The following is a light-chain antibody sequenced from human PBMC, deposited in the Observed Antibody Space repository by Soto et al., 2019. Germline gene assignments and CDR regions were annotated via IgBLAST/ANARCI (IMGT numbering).Light chain of an antibody. CDR1: SSNIGAGYD. Sequence: QSVLTQPPSVSGAPGQRVTISCTGSSSNIGAGYDVHWYQQLPGTAPKLLIYGNNNRPSGVPDRFSGSKSGTSASLAITGLHAEDEADYYCQSYDSSLSGHWVFGGGTKLTVL. V-gene: IGLV1-40*01. J-gene: IGLJ3*02. CDR2: GNN. CDR3: QSYDSSLSGHWV.